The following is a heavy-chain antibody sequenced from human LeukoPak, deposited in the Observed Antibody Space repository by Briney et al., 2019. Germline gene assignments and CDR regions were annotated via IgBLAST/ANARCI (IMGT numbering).Heavy chain of an antibody. J-gene: IGHJ4*02. CDR3: ARVERSSGWYSYY. Sequence: SETLSLTCTVSGGSISSYYWSWIRQPPGKGLEWIGYIYYSGSTNYNPSLKSRVTISVDTSKNQFSLKLSSVTAADTAVYYCARVERSSGWYSYYWGQGTLVTVSS. CDR2: IYYSGST. V-gene: IGHV4-59*01. D-gene: IGHD6-19*01. CDR1: GGSISSYY.